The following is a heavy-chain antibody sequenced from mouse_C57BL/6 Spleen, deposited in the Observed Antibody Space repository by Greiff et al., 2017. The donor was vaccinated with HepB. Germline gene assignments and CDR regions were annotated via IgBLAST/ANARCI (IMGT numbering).Heavy chain of an antibody. CDR3: ARASDGNYYGSRYFDY. V-gene: IGHV1-53*01. D-gene: IGHD1-1*01. CDR2: INPSNGGT. J-gene: IGHJ2*01. CDR1: GYTFTSYW. Sequence: QVQLQQPGTELVKPGASVKLSCKASGYTFTSYWMHWVKQRPGQGLEWIGNINPSNGGTNYNEKFKSKATLTVDKSSSTAYMQLSSLTSEDSAVYYCARASDGNYYGSRYFDYWGQGTTLTVSS.